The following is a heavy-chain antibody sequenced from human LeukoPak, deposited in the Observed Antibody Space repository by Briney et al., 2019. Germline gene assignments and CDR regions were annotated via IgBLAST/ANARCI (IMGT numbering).Heavy chain of an antibody. Sequence: PSETLSLTCAVSGGSISSSTNWWNWVRQPPGKGLEWIGEIYHSGGTNYNPSLKSRITISVDKSQNQFSLKVNSLTAADTAVYYCATNGYYCMDVWGKGTTVTVSS. CDR2: IYHSGGT. V-gene: IGHV4-4*02. CDR3: ATNGYYCMDV. D-gene: IGHD2-8*01. CDR1: GGSISSSTNW. J-gene: IGHJ6*03.